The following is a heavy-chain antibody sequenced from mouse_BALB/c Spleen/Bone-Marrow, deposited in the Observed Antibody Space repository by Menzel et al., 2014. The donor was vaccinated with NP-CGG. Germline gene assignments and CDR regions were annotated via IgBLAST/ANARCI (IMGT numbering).Heavy chain of an antibody. V-gene: IGHV1-7*01. Sequence: QVQLQQSGAELAKPGASVKMSCKASGYTLTNYWMHWVKQRPGQGLEWIGYIYPSTGYTEYNQKFKDKATLTSDKSSSTAYMQLSSLTSEDSAVYYCAGGRFAHWGQGTLVTVSA. J-gene: IGHJ3*01. CDR3: AGGRFAH. CDR2: IYPSTGYT. CDR1: GYTLTNYW. D-gene: IGHD1-1*02.